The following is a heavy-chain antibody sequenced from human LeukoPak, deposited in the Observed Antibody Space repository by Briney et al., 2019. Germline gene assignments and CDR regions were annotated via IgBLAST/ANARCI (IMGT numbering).Heavy chain of an antibody. Sequence: LPGRSLRLSCAASGFTFSSYAMHWVRQAPGKGLEWVSDISGSGGSTYYADSVKGRFTISGDNSKNTLYLQMNSLRAEDTAVYYCARQMHYYDSSGYDYWGQGTLVTVSS. CDR1: GFTFSSYA. CDR3: ARQMHYYDSSGYDY. V-gene: IGHV3-23*01. J-gene: IGHJ4*02. CDR2: ISGSGGST. D-gene: IGHD3-22*01.